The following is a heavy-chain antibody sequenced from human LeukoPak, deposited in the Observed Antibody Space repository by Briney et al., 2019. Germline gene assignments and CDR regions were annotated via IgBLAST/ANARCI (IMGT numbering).Heavy chain of an antibody. Sequence: PGGSLRLSSADSGFTFSVSAMRRGRQAPGKGLEWVSLISGDGGSTYYADSVKGRFTISRDNSKNSLYLQLNSLRTEDTALYYCAKDIPYSLYYYGRYLWGRGTTVTVSS. D-gene: IGHD6-13*01. J-gene: IGHJ6*02. CDR3: AKDIPYSLYYYGRYL. V-gene: IGHV3-43*02. CDR1: GFTFSVSA. CDR2: ISGDGGST.